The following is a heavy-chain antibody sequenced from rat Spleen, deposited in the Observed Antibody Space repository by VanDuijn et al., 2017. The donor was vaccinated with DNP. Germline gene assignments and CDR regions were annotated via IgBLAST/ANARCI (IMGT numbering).Heavy chain of an antibody. V-gene: IGHV2S12*01. CDR1: GSSLPGYV. CDR2: IQSGGST. Sequence: QVQLRESGPGLVHPPQTLSLPCPSSGSSLPGYVLAWVRQPPGKGLEWFEAIQSGGSTYYNSAPNSRLSISRDTSKSQVFLKMNSLQTEDTAIYFCTRYGYYAMDAWGQGTSVTVSS. D-gene: IGHD1-11*01. J-gene: IGHJ4*01. CDR3: TRYGYYAMDA.